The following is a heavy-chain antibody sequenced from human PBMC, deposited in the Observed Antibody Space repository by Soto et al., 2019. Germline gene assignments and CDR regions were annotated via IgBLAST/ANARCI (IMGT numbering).Heavy chain of an antibody. Sequence: LSLTCTVSGGSISSYYWSWIRQPPGKGLEWIGYIYYSGSTNYNPSLKSRVTISVDTSKNQFSLKLSSVTAADTAVYYCARRKTTVTTDLFDYWGQGTLVPVSS. V-gene: IGHV4-59*01. CDR2: IYYSGST. J-gene: IGHJ4*02. D-gene: IGHD4-17*01. CDR1: GGSISSYY. CDR3: ARRKTTVTTDLFDY.